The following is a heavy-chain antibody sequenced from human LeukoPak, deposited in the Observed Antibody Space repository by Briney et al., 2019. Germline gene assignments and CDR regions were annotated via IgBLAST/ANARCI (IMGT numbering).Heavy chain of an antibody. D-gene: IGHD4-23*01. CDR1: GYTFTSYY. J-gene: IGHJ3*02. CDR2: INPSGGST. V-gene: IGHV1-46*01. Sequence: ASVKVSCKASGYTFTSYYMHWVRQAPGQGLEWMGIINPSGGSTSYAQKFQGRVTMTRDTSTSTVYMELSSLRSEDTAVYYCARGTATTVVTPEYAFDIWGQGTMATVSS. CDR3: ARGTATTVVTPEYAFDI.